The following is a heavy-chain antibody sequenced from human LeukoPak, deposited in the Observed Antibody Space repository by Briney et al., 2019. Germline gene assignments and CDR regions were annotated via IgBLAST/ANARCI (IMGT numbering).Heavy chain of an antibody. Sequence: GGSLRLSCAASGFTVSSNYMSLVRQAPGKGLEWVSVIYSGGSTYYADSVKGRFSISRDNSKNTLYLQMNSLRAEDTAVYYCARERPSGWLDYWGQGTLVTVSS. CDR2: IYSGGST. CDR1: GFTVSSNY. D-gene: IGHD6-19*01. CDR3: ARERPSGWLDY. J-gene: IGHJ4*02. V-gene: IGHV3-53*01.